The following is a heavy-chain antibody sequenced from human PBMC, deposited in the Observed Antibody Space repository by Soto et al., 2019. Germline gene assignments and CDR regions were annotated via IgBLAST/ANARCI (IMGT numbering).Heavy chain of an antibody. CDR3: ARENFNGWFGELQYYYYYYMDV. Sequence: GGSLRLSCAASGFTFSSYGMHWVRQAPGKGLEWVAVIWYDGSNKYYADSVKGRFTISRDNSKNTLYLQMNSLRAEDTAVYYCARENFNGWFGELQYYYYYYMDVWGKGTTVTVSS. CDR2: IWYDGSNK. CDR1: GFTFSSYG. D-gene: IGHD3-10*01. J-gene: IGHJ6*03. V-gene: IGHV3-33*01.